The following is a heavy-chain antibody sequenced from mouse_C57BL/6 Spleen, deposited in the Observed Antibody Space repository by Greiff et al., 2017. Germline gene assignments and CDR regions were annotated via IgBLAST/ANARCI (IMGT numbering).Heavy chain of an antibody. CDR2: IYPRDGST. Sequence: QVQLQQSGPELVKPGASVKLSCKASGYTFTSYDINWVKQRPGQGLEWIGWIYPRDGSTTYNEKFKGKATLTVDTSSSTAYMELHSLTSEDSAVYFCARRGTYYSNQGDYWGQGTTLTVSS. CDR3: ARRGTYYSNQGDY. J-gene: IGHJ2*01. D-gene: IGHD2-5*01. CDR1: GYTFTSYD. V-gene: IGHV1-85*01.